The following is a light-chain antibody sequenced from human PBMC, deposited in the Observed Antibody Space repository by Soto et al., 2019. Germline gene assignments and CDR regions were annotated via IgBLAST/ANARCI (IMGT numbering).Light chain of an antibody. CDR3: SSYISLSTRV. CDR1: SSDVGFYHY. CDR2: DVS. V-gene: IGLV2-14*01. J-gene: IGLJ2*01. Sequence: QSALTQPSSVSGSPGQSITISCTGTSSDVGFYHYVSWYQQHPGKPPKLIIYDVSNRPSGVYNRFSGSKSGNTASLTISGLLAEDEADYYCSSYISLSTRVFGGGTKLTVL.